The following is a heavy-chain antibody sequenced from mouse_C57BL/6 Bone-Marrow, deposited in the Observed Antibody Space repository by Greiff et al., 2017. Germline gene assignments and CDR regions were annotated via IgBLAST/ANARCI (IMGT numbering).Heavy chain of an antibody. CDR1: GYTFTSYG. V-gene: IGHV1-81*01. Sequence: QVQLQQSGAELARPGASVKLSCKASGYTFTSYGISWVKQRPGQGLEWIGEIYPRSGNTYYNEKFKGKATLTADKSSSTAYMKLRSLTSEDSAVYFCARSYWYFDVWGTGTTVTVSS. CDR3: ARSYWYFDV. CDR2: IYPRSGNT. J-gene: IGHJ1*03.